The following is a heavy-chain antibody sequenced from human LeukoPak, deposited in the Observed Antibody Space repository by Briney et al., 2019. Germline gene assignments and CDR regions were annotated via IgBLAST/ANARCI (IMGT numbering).Heavy chain of an antibody. V-gene: IGHV4-39*01. J-gene: IGHJ4*02. Sequence: KPSETLSLTCTVSGGSISSSSYYWGWIRQPPGKGLEWIGSIYYSGTSYYNPSLKSRVTISVDTSKNQFSLRLTSVTAADTAVYYCARIFRGVIIAVDYWGQGTQVTVSS. CDR3: ARIFRGVIIAVDY. CDR1: GGSISSSSYY. D-gene: IGHD3-10*01. CDR2: IYYSGTS.